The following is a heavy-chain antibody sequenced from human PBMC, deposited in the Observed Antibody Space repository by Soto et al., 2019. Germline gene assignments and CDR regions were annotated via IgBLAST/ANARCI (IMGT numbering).Heavy chain of an antibody. CDR2: IGIGSSTK. CDR3: ARDQLYYNDISGRPLNAFDV. CDR1: GFTFSYYA. J-gene: IGHJ3*01. D-gene: IGHD3-22*01. Sequence: PGGSLRLSCAASGFTFSYYAMHWVRQAPGKGLEWVSYIGIGSSTKYYADSVKGRFTISRDNAKNSLYLQMNSLRAEDTAVYYCARDQLYYNDISGRPLNAFDVWGQGTMVTGSS. V-gene: IGHV3-48*01.